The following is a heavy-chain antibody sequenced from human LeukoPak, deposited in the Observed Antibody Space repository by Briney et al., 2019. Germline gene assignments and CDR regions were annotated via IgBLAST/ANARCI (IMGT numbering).Heavy chain of an antibody. D-gene: IGHD3-10*01. Sequence: SGPALVKPTQTLTLTCTFSGFSLSTSGMCVSWIRQRTGKALEWLARIDWDDDKYYSTSLKTRLTTSKDTSKNQVVLTMTNMDPVDTATCYCARIRPSGEYRSFDYWGQGTLVTVSS. CDR1: GFSLSTSGMC. V-gene: IGHV2-70*11. CDR2: IDWDDDK. J-gene: IGHJ4*02. CDR3: ARIRPSGEYRSFDY.